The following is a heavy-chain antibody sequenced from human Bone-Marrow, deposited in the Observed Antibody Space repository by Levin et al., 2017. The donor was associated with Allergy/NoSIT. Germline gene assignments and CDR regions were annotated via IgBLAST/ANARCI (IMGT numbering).Heavy chain of an antibody. CDR3: ATSPTVTTRVDDY. V-gene: IGHV3-30*04. CDR2: ISYDGSNK. CDR1: GFTFSSYA. J-gene: IGHJ4*02. D-gene: IGHD4-17*01. Sequence: PGGSLRLSCAASGFTFSSYAMHWVRQAPGKGLEWVAVISYDGSNKYYADSVKGRFTISRDNSKNTLYLQMNSLRAEDTAVYYCATSPTVTTRVDDYWGQGTLVTVSS.